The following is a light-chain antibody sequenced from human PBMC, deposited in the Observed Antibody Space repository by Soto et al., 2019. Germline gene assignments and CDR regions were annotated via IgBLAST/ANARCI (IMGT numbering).Light chain of an antibody. Sequence: QSVLTQPPSVFGAPGQRVTISCTGSSSNIGAGYDVHWYQQLPGTAPKLLIYGNSNRPSGVPDRFSGSKSGTSASLAITGLQAEDEADYYCQSYDSSLSGSVVFDGGTKLTVL. J-gene: IGLJ2*01. CDR3: QSYDSSLSGSVV. CDR1: SSNIGAGYD. CDR2: GNS. V-gene: IGLV1-40*01.